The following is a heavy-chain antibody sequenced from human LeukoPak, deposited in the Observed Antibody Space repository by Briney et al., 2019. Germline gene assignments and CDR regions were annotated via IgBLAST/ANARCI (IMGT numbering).Heavy chain of an antibody. CDR1: GFTVTTNY. J-gene: IGHJ5*02. D-gene: IGHD1-26*01. Sequence: GGSLRLSCAASGFTVTTNYMSWVRQAPGKGLEWVSGISGSSDRTYYADSVKGRFTISRDNSKNTMYLQMNSLRAEDTAIYYCAKDTTNRYNWFDPWGQGTLVTVSS. V-gene: IGHV3-23*01. CDR3: AKDTTNRYNWFDP. CDR2: ISGSSDRT.